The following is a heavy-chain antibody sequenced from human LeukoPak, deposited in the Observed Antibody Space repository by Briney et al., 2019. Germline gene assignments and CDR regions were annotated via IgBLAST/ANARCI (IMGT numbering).Heavy chain of an antibody. CDR3: ARGAVYPYYYDSSGYYPSAFDI. D-gene: IGHD3-22*01. J-gene: IGHJ3*02. CDR1: GGSISSYY. CDR2: IYYSGST. V-gene: IGHV4-59*01. Sequence: PSETRSLTCTVSGGSISSYYWSWIRQPPGKGLEWIGYIYYSGSTNYNPSLKSRVTISVDTSKNQFSLKLSSVTAADTAVYYCARGAVYPYYYDSSGYYPSAFDIAGQGTMVTVSS.